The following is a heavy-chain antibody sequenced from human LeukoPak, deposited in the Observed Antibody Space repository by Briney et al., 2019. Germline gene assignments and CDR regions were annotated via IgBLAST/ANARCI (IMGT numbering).Heavy chain of an antibody. CDR1: GFTFSNAW. V-gene: IGHV3-15*01. D-gene: IGHD6-13*01. CDR3: CTFWYG. Sequence: PGGSLRLSCAASGFTFSNAWVTWVRQAPGKGLEWVGRIKSKADGGTTDYAAPVKGRFTISRDDSKATAFLQMKSLKTEDTAVYYCCTFWYGWGQGTLVTVSS. CDR2: IKSKADGGTT. J-gene: IGHJ4*02.